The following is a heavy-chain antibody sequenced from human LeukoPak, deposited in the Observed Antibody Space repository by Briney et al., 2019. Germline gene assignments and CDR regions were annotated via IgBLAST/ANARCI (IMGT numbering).Heavy chain of an antibody. D-gene: IGHD1-26*01. CDR3: AKGRGWEASYYYYYMDV. V-gene: IGHV3-30*04. Sequence: GGSLRLSCAASGITFSSYAMHWIRQAPGKGLGWVAVISYDGSNKYYADSVKGRFTISRDNSKNTLYPQMNSLRAEDTAVYYCAKGRGWEASYYYYYMDVWGKGTTVTISS. CDR2: ISYDGSNK. CDR1: GITFSSYA. J-gene: IGHJ6*03.